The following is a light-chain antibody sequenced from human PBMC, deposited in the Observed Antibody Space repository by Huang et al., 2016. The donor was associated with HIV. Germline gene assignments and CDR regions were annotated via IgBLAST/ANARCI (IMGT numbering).Light chain of an antibody. J-gene: IGKJ3*01. CDR3: QQYNNWPPEVT. Sequence: EIVLTQSPATLSVSPGERATLSCRASPSISTYLAWYQHKPAQAPRLLIYGASTRASGIPARFSGRGSGTECTLTISSLQSEDFAVYYCQQYNNWPPEVTFGPGTKVDIK. V-gene: IGKV3-15*01. CDR2: GAS. CDR1: PSISTY.